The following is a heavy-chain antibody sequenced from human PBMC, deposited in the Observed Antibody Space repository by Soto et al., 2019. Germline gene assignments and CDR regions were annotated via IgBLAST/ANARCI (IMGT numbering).Heavy chain of an antibody. J-gene: IGHJ4*02. CDR2: IDPSDSQT. V-gene: IGHV5-10-1*01. D-gene: IGHD3-22*01. CDR1: GYSFAGYW. Sequence: GESLKISCKGSGYSFAGYWITWVRQKPGKGLEWMGRIDPSDSQTYYSPSFRGRVTISATKSITTVFLQWSSLRASDTAMYYCARQIYDSDTGPNFQYYFDSWGQGTPVTVSS. CDR3: ARQIYDSDTGPNFQYYFDS.